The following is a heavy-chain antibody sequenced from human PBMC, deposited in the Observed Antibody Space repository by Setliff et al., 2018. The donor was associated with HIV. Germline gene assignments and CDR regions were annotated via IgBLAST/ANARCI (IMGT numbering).Heavy chain of an antibody. CDR3: ARGSFDPYNGSFQHFDY. V-gene: IGHV1-18*01. Sequence: ASVKVSCKASGYTFTNYGISWVRQTPGRGLEWMAWINVGNGNTKTARKFQGRVALTTDTSTSTAHMELRNLRSDDTAVYFCARGSFDPYNGSFQHFDYWGQGTLVTVSS. D-gene: IGHD1-26*01. CDR2: INVGNGNT. J-gene: IGHJ4*02. CDR1: GYTFTNYG.